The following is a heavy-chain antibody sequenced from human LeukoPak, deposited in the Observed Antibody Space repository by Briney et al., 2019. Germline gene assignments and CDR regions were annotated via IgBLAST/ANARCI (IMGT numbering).Heavy chain of an antibody. V-gene: IGHV1-24*01. Sequence: ASVKVSCKVSGYTLTELSMHWVRQAPGKGLEWMGGFDPEDDETIYVQKFQGRVTMTEDTSTDTAYMELSSLRSEDTAVYYCATEARDPPHYFDYWGQGTLVTVSS. CDR2: FDPEDDET. CDR1: GYTLTELS. CDR3: ATEARDPPHYFDY. J-gene: IGHJ4*02.